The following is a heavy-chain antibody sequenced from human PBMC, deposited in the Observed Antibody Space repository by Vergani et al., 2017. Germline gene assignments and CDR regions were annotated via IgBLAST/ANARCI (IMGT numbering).Heavy chain of an antibody. CDR3: ARASLRSFDY. Sequence: EVHLVESGGGLVQPGGSLRLSCAASGCTFSSYSMNWVRQAPGKGLEWVSYISSSSSTIYYADSVKGRFTISRDNAKNSLYLQMNSLRAEDTAVYYCARASLRSFDYWGQGTLVTVSS. CDR2: ISSSSSTI. D-gene: IGHD3-3*01. V-gene: IGHV3-48*01. CDR1: GCTFSSYS. J-gene: IGHJ4*02.